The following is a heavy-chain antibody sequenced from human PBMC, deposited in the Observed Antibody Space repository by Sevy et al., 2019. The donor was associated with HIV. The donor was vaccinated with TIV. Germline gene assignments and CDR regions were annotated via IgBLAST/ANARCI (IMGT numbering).Heavy chain of an antibody. D-gene: IGHD3-22*01. CDR2: IKQDESEK. V-gene: IGHV3-7*04. CDR3: ARGNSGSFDY. CDR1: GFSFSNYW. Sequence: QLGGSLRLSCAASGFSFSNYWMHWVRQAPGKGLEWVANIKQDESEKYYVASVKGRFTISRDNAKNSLYLQMNSLRPEDTAVYYCARGNSGSFDYWGQGTLVTVSS. J-gene: IGHJ4*02.